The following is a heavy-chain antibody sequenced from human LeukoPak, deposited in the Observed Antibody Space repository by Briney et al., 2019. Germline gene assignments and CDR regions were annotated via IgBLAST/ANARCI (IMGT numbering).Heavy chain of an antibody. CDR2: IYYSGST. CDR3: ATLGDGIAAHPDY. Sequence: PSETLSLTCAVYGGSFSGYYWGWIRQPPGKGLEWIGSIYYSGSTYYNPSLKSRVTISVDTSKNQFSLKLSFVTAADTAVYYCATLGDGIAAHPDYWGQGTLVTVSS. D-gene: IGHD6-6*01. CDR1: GGSFSGYY. J-gene: IGHJ4*02. V-gene: IGHV4-39*01.